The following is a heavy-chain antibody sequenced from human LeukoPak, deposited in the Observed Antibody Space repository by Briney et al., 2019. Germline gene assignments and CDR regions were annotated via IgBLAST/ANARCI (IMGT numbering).Heavy chain of an antibody. CDR2: ISYDGSNK. D-gene: IGHD5-24*01. V-gene: IGHV3-30-3*02. CDR1: GFTFSSYA. J-gene: IGHJ1*01. CDR3: AKDREMTTLGYFQH. Sequence: GGSLRLSCAASGFTFSSYAMHWVRQAPGKGLEWVAVISYDGSNKYYADSVKGRFTISRDTSKNTLYLQMNSLRAEDTAIYYCAKDREMTTLGYFQHWGQGTLVTVSS.